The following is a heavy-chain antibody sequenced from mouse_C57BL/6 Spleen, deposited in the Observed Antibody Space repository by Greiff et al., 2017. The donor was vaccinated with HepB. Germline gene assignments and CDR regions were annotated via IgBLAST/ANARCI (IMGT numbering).Heavy chain of an antibody. CDR2: IYPGDGDT. CDR1: GYAFSSYW. D-gene: IGHD2-4*01. J-gene: IGHJ3*01. CDR3: ARYDYDVGFAY. Sequence: VQGVESGAELVKPGASVKISCKASGYAFSSYWMNWVKQRPGKGLEWIGQIYPGDGDTNYNGKFKGKATLTADKSSSTAYMQLSSLTSEDSAVYFCARYDYDVGFAYWGQGTLVTVSA. V-gene: IGHV1-80*01.